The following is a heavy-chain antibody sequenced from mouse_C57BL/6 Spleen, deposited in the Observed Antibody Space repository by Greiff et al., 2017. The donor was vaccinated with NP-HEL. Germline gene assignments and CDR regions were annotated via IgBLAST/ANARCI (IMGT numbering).Heavy chain of an antibody. D-gene: IGHD2-1*01. CDR3: TGPYGNYGY. CDR1: GFTFSNYW. V-gene: IGHV6-3*01. J-gene: IGHJ2*01. CDR2: IRLKSDNYAT. Sequence: EVMLVESGGGLVQPGGSMKLSCVASGFTFSNYWMNWVRQSPEKGLEWVAQIRLKSDNYATHYAESVKGRFTISRDDSKSSVYLQMNNLRAEDTGIYYCTGPYGNYGYWGQGTTLTVSS.